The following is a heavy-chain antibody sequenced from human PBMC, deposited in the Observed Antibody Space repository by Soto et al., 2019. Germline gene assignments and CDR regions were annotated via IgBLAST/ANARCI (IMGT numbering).Heavy chain of an antibody. Sequence: GSVKVCFKASGYPFTGYYMHLVRQAPGQGLEWIGWINPNSGGTNYAQKFQGRVTMTRDTSISTAYMELSRLRSDETAVYYCARDLDCSSTSCPSNYYYYYGMDVWGQGTTVTVSS. CDR3: ARDLDCSSTSCPSNYYYYYGMDV. CDR2: INPNSGGT. CDR1: GYPFTGYY. V-gene: IGHV1-2*02. D-gene: IGHD2-2*01. J-gene: IGHJ6*02.